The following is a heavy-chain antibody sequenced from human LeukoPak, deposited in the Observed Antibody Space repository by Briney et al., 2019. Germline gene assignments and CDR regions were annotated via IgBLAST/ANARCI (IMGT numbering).Heavy chain of an antibody. CDR2: IHGDGSST. CDR3: ARDIAGISDS. CDR1: GFIFSSYW. J-gene: IGHJ4*02. Sequence: PGGSLRLSCAASGFIFSSYWMHWVRQAPGKGLVWVSRIHGDGSSTTHADSVKGRFTISRDNAKNTLYLQMNSLRAEDTAVYYCARDIAGISDSWGQGTLVTVSS. V-gene: IGHV3-74*01. D-gene: IGHD6-13*01.